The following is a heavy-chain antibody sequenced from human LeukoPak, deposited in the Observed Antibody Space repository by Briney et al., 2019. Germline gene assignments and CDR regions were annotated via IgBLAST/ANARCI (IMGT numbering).Heavy chain of an antibody. D-gene: IGHD3-10*01. CDR3: TTDFGDSRYGMDV. CDR1: GFTFSSYW. Sequence: GGSLRLSCAASGFTFSSYWMSWVRQAPGKGLEWVANIKQDGSEKYYVDSVKGRFTISRDNAKNSLYLQMNSLKTEDTAVYYCTTDFGDSRYGMDVWGQGTTVTVSS. CDR2: IKQDGSEK. V-gene: IGHV3-7*01. J-gene: IGHJ6*02.